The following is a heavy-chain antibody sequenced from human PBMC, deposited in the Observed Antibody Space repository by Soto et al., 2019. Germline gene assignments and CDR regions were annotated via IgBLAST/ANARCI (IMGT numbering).Heavy chain of an antibody. D-gene: IGHD3-10*01. CDR2: IKQDGSEK. CDR1: AFTFSSYW. J-gene: IGHJ6*03. V-gene: IGHV3-7*01. Sequence: GGSLRLSCAASAFTFSSYWMSWVRQAPGKGLEWVANIKQDGSEKYYVDSVKGRFTISRDNAKNSLYLQMNSLRAEDTAVYYCARGSKGIIMVRGVIYYYYYMDVWGKGTTVTVSS. CDR3: ARGSKGIIMVRGVIYYYYYMDV.